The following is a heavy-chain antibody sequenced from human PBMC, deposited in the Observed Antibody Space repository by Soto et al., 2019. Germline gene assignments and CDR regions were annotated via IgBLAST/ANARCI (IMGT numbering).Heavy chain of an antibody. CDR3: TKGQERGGDKYPPFDY. Sequence: EVQLLESGGGLVQPGGSLRLSCAASGLTFSDYAMSWVRQAPGQGLEWVASISGSGDRTYYADSVRGRFTISRDNSKNTLHLQMNCLRAEDTAVYYCTKGQERGGDKYPPFDYWGQGTLATVSS. V-gene: IGHV3-23*01. CDR1: GLTFSDYA. CDR2: ISGSGDRT. J-gene: IGHJ4*02. D-gene: IGHD4-17*01.